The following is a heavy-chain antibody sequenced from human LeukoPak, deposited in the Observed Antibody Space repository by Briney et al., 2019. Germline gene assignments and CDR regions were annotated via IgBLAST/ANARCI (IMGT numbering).Heavy chain of an antibody. CDR1: GGSISSYY. D-gene: IGHD5-18*01. CDR2: IYYSGST. J-gene: IGHJ4*02. V-gene: IGHV4-59*01. Sequence: SETLSLTCTVSGGSISSYYWSWIRQPPGKGLEWIGYIYYSGSTNYNPSLKSRVTISVDTSKNQFSLKLSSVTAADTAVYYCARAWGYSYGHTYFDYWGQGTLVTVSS. CDR3: ARAWGYSYGHTYFDY.